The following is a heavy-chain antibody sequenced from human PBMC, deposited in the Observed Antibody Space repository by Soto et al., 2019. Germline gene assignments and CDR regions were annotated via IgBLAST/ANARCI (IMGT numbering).Heavy chain of an antibody. CDR1: GYTFTSYG. CDR3: ARANPITIFGVVTTRQFDY. D-gene: IGHD3-3*01. V-gene: IGHV1-18*01. J-gene: IGHJ4*02. CDR2: ISAYNGNT. Sequence: GASVKVSCKASGYTFTSYGISWLRQAPGQGLEWMGWISAYNGNTNYAQKLQGRVTMTTDTSTSTAYMELRSLRSDDTAVYYCARANPITIFGVVTTRQFDYWGQGTLVTVSS.